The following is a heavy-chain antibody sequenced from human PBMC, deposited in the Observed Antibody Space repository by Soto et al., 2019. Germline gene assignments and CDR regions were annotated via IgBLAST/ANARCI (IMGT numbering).Heavy chain of an antibody. Sequence: PGGSLRLSCAASGFTFSSYEMNWVRQAPGKGLEWVSYISSSGSTIYYADSVKGRFTISRDNAKNSLYLQMNSLRAEDTAVYYCARVNYDFWSGYPDYWRQGTLVTVSS. CDR3: ARVNYDFWSGYPDY. J-gene: IGHJ4*02. CDR2: ISSSGSTI. D-gene: IGHD3-3*01. CDR1: GFTFSSYE. V-gene: IGHV3-48*03.